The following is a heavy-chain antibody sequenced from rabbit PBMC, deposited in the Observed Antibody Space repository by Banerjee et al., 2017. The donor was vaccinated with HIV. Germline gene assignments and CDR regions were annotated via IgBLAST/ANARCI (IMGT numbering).Heavy chain of an antibody. J-gene: IGHJ4*01. CDR3: ARDPGGYGGHDYVRL. CDR1: GFDFSSNA. V-gene: IGHV1S40*01. D-gene: IGHD6-1*01. Sequence: QSLEESGGDLVKPGASLTLTCKASGFDFSSNAMCWVRQAPGKGLEWIACINVGNYDDIYYASWAKGRFTISKTSSTTVTLQMTSLTAADTATYFCARDPGGYGGHDYVRLWGPGTLVTVS. CDR2: INVGNYDDI.